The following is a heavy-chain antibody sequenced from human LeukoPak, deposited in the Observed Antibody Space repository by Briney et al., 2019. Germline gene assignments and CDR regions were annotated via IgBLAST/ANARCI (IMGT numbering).Heavy chain of an antibody. D-gene: IGHD2-2*01. J-gene: IGHJ6*02. V-gene: IGHV3-23*01. Sequence: GGSLRLSCAASGFTFSSYAMSWVRQAPGKVLEWVSAISGSGGSTYYADSVKGRFTISRDNSKNTVYLQMNSLRAEDTAVYYCAKEGRSTSWDYYYGMDVWGQGTTVTVSS. CDR2: ISGSGGST. CDR1: GFTFSSYA. CDR3: AKEGRSTSWDYYYGMDV.